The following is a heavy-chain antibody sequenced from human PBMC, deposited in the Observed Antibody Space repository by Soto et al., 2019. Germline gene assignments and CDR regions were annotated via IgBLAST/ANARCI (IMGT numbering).Heavy chain of an antibody. CDR2: IYSGGST. CDR1: GFTVNDNY. D-gene: IGHD6-13*01. CDR3: ARHSTGSSWFDH. Sequence: EVPLVESGGGLVQPGGSLRLSCAASGFTVNDNYMTWVRQAPGKGLEWVSVIYSGGSTYYADSVKGRFTISRDNSKNTLYLQMNSLRVEDTAVYYCARHSTGSSWFDHWGQGTLVTVSS. V-gene: IGHV3-66*04. J-gene: IGHJ5*02.